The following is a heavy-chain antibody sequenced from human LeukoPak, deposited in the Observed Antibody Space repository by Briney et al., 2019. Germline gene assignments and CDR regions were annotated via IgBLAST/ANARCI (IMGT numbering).Heavy chain of an antibody. CDR2: IYHSGST. D-gene: IGHD3-10*01. Sequence: SQTLSLTCVVSGGSISSGGYSWSWIRQPPGKGLEWIGYIYHSGSTYYNPSLKSRVTISVDRSKNQFSLKLSSVTAADTAVYYCARYTSSGAFDIWGQGTMVNVSS. V-gene: IGHV4-30-2*01. CDR1: GGSISSGGYS. J-gene: IGHJ3*02. CDR3: ARYTSSGAFDI.